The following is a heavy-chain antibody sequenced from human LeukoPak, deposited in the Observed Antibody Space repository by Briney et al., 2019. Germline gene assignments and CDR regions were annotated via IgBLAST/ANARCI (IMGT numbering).Heavy chain of an antibody. CDR1: GFTVSSDY. Sequence: PGGSLRLSYAASGFTVSSDYMSWVRQAPGKGLEWVSVIYSGGTTHYADSVKGRFTISRDNSKNTLYLQMNSLRAEDTAVYYCARGPYGSSGTPDAFDIWGQGTMVTVSS. D-gene: IGHD3-10*01. J-gene: IGHJ3*02. CDR3: ARGPYGSSGTPDAFDI. V-gene: IGHV3-66*01. CDR2: IYSGGTT.